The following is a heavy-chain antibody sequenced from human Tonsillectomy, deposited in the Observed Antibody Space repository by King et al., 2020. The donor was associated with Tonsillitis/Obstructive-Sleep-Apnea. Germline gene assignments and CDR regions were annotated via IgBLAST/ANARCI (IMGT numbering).Heavy chain of an antibody. J-gene: IGHJ6*04. CDR3: TSLDYDFWADV. V-gene: IGHV3-49*05. CDR2: IRSKAYGGTT. CDR1: GFTAGDYA. D-gene: IGHD3-3*01. Sequence: VQLVESGGGLVKRGRSLRLSCTASGFTAGDYAMSWFREAPGKGLEWVGFIRSKAYGGTTEYAASVKGRFTIPRDDSKSIAYLQMDSLKTEDTAVYYCTSLDYDFWADVWGKGATVTVSS.